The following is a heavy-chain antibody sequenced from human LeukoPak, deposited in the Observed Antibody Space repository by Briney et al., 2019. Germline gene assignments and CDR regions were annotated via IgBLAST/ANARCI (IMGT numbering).Heavy chain of an antibody. CDR2: INAGNGHT. D-gene: IGHD5-24*01. V-gene: IGHV1-3*03. CDR1: GYTFTTYA. Sequence: GASVKVSCKTSGYTFTTYAMHWVRQAPGQRLEWMGWINAGNGHTKYSQEFQGRVTITRDTSASTAYMELSSLRSEDMAVYYCARVNGGYNFYAFDIWGQGTMVTVSS. J-gene: IGHJ3*02. CDR3: ARVNGGYNFYAFDI.